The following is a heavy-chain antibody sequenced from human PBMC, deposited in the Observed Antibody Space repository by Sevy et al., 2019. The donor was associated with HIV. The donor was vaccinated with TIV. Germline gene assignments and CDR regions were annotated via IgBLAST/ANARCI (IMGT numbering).Heavy chain of an antibody. J-gene: IGHJ4*02. Sequence: GGSLRLSCEVSGFTFGYFAMSWVRQAPGKGLEWVSGISPNGATSHYAASVRGRFTISRDNSKHRMYLQMSSLRAEDTAQYYCAKDTSGWYDALDQWGQGTLVTVSS. V-gene: IGHV3-23*01. D-gene: IGHD6-19*01. CDR2: ISPNGATS. CDR1: GFTFGYFA. CDR3: AKDTSGWYDALDQ.